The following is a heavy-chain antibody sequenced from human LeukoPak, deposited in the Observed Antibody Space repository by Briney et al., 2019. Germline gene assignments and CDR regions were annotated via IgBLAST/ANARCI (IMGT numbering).Heavy chain of an antibody. J-gene: IGHJ5*02. CDR2: FDPEDGET. CDR3: ARTTIGWFDP. CDR1: GYTLTELS. V-gene: IGHV1-24*01. Sequence: ATVKVSCKVSGYTLTELSMHWVRQAPGKGLEWMGGFDPEDGETIYAQKFQGRVTMTEDTSTDTAYMELSRLRSDDTAVYYCARTTIGWFDPWGQGTLVTVSS. D-gene: IGHD1-1*01.